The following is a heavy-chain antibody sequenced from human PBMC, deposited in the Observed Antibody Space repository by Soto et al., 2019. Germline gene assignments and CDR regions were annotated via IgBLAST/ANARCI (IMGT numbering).Heavy chain of an antibody. J-gene: IGHJ4*02. CDR1: GGSFSGYY. V-gene: IGHV4-34*01. CDR2: IKQSGST. Sequence: SETLSLTCAVYGGSFSGYYSWIRQPPGKGLEWIGEIKQSGSTKYNPSLKSRVTISVDTSKNQFSLKLSSVTAADTAVYYCASRRGWELLDYWGQGDLVTVSS. D-gene: IGHD1-26*01. CDR3: ASRRGWELLDY.